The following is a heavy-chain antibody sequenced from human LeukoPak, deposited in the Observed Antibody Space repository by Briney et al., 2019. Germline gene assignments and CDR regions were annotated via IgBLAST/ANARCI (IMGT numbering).Heavy chain of an antibody. D-gene: IGHD3-10*01. Sequence: SVKVSCKASGGTFSSYAISWVRQAPGQGLEWMGGIIPIFGTANYAQKFQGGVTITADESTSTAYMELSSLRSEDTAVYYCARAQSMVRGVEGAFDIWGQGTMVTVSS. V-gene: IGHV1-69*13. CDR2: IIPIFGTA. CDR1: GGTFSSYA. J-gene: IGHJ3*02. CDR3: ARAQSMVRGVEGAFDI.